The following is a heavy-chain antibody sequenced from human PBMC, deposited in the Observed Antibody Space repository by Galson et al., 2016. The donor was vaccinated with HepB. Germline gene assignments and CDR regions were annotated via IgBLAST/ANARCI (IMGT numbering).Heavy chain of an antibody. J-gene: IGHJ4*02. CDR1: EFTFNNCP. Sequence: SLRLSCAASEFTFNNCPLHWVRQAPGKGLEWVAVLSHDGVTKFYADSVRARFTISGDKSKTTVYLQMDGLSAEDTAVYYCAREWELGGYFDYGGQGTLVTVSS. V-gene: IGHV3-30-3*01. CDR2: LSHDGVTK. CDR3: AREWELGGYFDY. D-gene: IGHD1-26*01.